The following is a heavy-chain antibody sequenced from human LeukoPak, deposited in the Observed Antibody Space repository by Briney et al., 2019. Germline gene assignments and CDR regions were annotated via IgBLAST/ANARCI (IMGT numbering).Heavy chain of an antibody. CDR2: IYHTGST. CDR1: GGSISYYY. J-gene: IGHJ4*02. CDR3: ARQPDRRQLVL. Sequence: PSETLSLTCTVSGGSISYYYWSWIRQPPGKGLEWIAYIYHTGSTSYNPSLKSRVTISVDTSKNQFSLKVTSVTAADTAVYYCARQPDRRQLVLRGQGTLVTVSS. V-gene: IGHV4-59*08. D-gene: IGHD6-13*01.